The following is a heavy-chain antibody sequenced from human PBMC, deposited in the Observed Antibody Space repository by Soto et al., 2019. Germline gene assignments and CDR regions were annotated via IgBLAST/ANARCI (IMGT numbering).Heavy chain of an antibody. CDR2: INRSGSTI. D-gene: IGHD6-13*01. CDR1: GFTISSYS. Sequence: AGGSLRLSCAASGFTISSYSMNWVRQAPGKGLEWVSYINRSGSTIYYADSVKGRFTISRDNAKNSLYLQLNSLRDEDTAVYYCARDVPAISAAAGYGLDVWGQGTTVTVSS. V-gene: IGHV3-48*02. J-gene: IGHJ6*02. CDR3: ARDVPAISAAAGYGLDV.